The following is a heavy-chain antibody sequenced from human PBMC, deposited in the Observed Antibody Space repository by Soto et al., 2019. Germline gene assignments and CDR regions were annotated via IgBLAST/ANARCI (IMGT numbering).Heavy chain of an antibody. CDR3: ATSRDIAFGPVVILASMDV. V-gene: IGHV1-18*01. CDR1: GFTFTSYC. Sequence: GASAKISCNASGFTFTSYCISWVRQSPGQGLEWMGWIRAYNGKTNYAQKLQGRVIMTTDTSTSTAYMELSSLRSEDTAVYYCATSRDIAFGPVVILASMDVWGHGTTVTVSS. CDR2: IRAYNGKT. J-gene: IGHJ6*02. D-gene: IGHD2-2*01.